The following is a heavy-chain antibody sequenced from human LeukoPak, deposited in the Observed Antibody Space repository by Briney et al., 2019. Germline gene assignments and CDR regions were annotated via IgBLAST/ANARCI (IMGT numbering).Heavy chain of an antibody. CDR1: GFTFKYYW. D-gene: IGHD1-26*01. Sequence: GGSLRLSCAASGFTFKYYWMAWVRQAPGKGLEWVAHMKEDGTEEYYVDSVKGRFTIFRDDAKSSLFLQVNTLTAEDTALYYCVRGGWELDYWGQGTLVTVSS. V-gene: IGHV3-7*01. CDR2: MKEDGTEE. J-gene: IGHJ4*02. CDR3: VRGGWELDY.